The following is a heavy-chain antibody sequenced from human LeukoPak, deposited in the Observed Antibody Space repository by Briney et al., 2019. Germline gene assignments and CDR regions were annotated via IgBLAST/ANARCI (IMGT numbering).Heavy chain of an antibody. CDR3: ARGPTHYDSSGYYENY. CDR1: DFAVNNNY. D-gene: IGHD3-22*01. Sequence: PGGSLRLSCAASDFAVNNNYMTWVRQAPGKGREWASVIYTGGDTYYAASVKGRFTISTDNSGHTLYLHMNSLRVEDTAVYYCARGPTHYDSSGYYENYWGQGILVIVSS. CDR2: IYTGGDT. J-gene: IGHJ4*02. V-gene: IGHV3-53*01.